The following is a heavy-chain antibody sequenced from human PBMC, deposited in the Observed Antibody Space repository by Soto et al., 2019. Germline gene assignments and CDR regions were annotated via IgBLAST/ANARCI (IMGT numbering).Heavy chain of an antibody. J-gene: IGHJ1*01. CDR3: ARSRTTVTPSGFQH. V-gene: IGHV4-59*01. CDR1: GGSTRSYY. D-gene: IGHD4-17*01. Sequence: SETLSLPCXVSGGSTRSYYWSWIRQPPGKGLEWIGYIYYSGSTNYNPSLKSRVTISVDTSKNQFSLKLSSVTAADTAVYYCARSRTTVTPSGFQHWGQGTLVTVSS. CDR2: IYYSGST.